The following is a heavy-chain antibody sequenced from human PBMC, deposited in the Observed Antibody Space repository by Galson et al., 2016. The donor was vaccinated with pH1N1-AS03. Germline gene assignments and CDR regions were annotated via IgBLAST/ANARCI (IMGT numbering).Heavy chain of an antibody. CDR1: GFNFNVYS. V-gene: IGHV3-48*02. CDR3: ARSVQYSFDY. J-gene: IGHJ4*02. CDR2: MTSDMRTI. D-gene: IGHD5/OR15-5a*01. Sequence: SLRLSCAASGFNFNVYSMNWVRQAPGKGLEWISYMTSDMRTIKYADSVKGRFTISRDNARNSLFLQTNSLRDEDTAIYYCARSVQYSFDYWGQGILVTVSS.